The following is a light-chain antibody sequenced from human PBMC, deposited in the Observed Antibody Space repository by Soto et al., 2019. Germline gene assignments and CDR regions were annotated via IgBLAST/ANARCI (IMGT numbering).Light chain of an antibody. Sequence: SALTQPASVSGSPGQSLTISCPGTSSDVGCYNYVSSYQQHPGKAPKLMIYDVSDRPSGVSNRFSGSKSGNTDSLTISGLQAEDEADYYCSSYTSGFYVFGTGARSPS. CDR3: SSYTSGFYV. V-gene: IGLV2-14*01. J-gene: IGLJ1*01. CDR1: SSDVGCYNY. CDR2: DVS.